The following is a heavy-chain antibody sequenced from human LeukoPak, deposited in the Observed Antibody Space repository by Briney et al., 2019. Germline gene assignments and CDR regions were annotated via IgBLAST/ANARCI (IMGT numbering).Heavy chain of an antibody. V-gene: IGHV1-8*01. CDR1: GYTFTSYD. J-gene: IGHJ3*02. CDR2: MNPNSGNT. CDR3: ARGFLTNIDAFDI. Sequence: ASVKVSCKASGYTFTSYDINWVRQATGRGLEWMGWMNPNSGNTGYAQKFQGRVTMTRNTSISTAYMELSSLRSEDTAVYYCARGFLTNIDAFDIWGQGTMVTVSS. D-gene: IGHD3-9*01.